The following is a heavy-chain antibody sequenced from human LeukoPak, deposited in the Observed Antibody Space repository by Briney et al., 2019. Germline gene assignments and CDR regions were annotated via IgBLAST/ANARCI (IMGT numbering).Heavy chain of an antibody. CDR2: INHSGST. J-gene: IGHJ4*02. Sequence: PSETLSLTCAVYGGSFSGYYWSWIRQPPGKGLEWIGEINHSGSTNYNPSLKSRVTISVDTSKNQFSLKLSSVTAADTAVYYCARDAAAAGAGGGLDYGGKGTLVTVPS. V-gene: IGHV4-34*01. CDR1: GGSFSGYY. CDR3: ARDAAAAGAGGGLDY. D-gene: IGHD6-13*01.